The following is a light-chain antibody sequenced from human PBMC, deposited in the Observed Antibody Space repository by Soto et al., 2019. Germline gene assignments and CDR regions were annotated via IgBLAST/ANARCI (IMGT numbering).Light chain of an antibody. CDR2: DVS. V-gene: IGKV3-11*01. J-gene: IGKJ4*01. CDR1: QSVSSY. CDR3: HQRSNWPLT. Sequence: EVVLTQSTDTLSLSPGGSATLSCRASQSVSSYLAWYQQRPGQALRLLIYDVSKRATGIPARFSGSGSRTDFTLTITSLEPEDFAIYFCHQRSNWPLTFGGGTKLEIK.